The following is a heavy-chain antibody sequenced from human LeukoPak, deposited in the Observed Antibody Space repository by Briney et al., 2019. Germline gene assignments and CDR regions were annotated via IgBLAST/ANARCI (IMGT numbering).Heavy chain of an antibody. Sequence: ASLKVSCKASGYTFTGYYLHRVRRAPGQGLEWMGWINPDSGGRNYAQKFKGRVTMTRDTSISTAYLELSGLRSDDTAVYYCARDPIVQAGYYYGMDVWGQGTTVTVSS. V-gene: IGHV1-2*02. J-gene: IGHJ6*02. CDR1: GYTFTGYY. CDR3: ARDPIVQAGYYYGMDV. D-gene: IGHD2/OR15-2a*01. CDR2: INPDSGGR.